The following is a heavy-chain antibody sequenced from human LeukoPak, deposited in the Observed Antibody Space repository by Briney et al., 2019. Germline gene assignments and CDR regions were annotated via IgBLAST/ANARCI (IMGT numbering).Heavy chain of an antibody. D-gene: IGHD6-13*01. CDR3: ARVGSIAAAGTPDY. J-gene: IGHJ4*02. CDR2: ISSSSSTI. Sequence: GGSLRLSCAASGFSLSNSNMNWVRQAPGKGLEWVSFISSSSSTIYYADSVKGRFTISRDNAKNSLYLQMNNLRDEDTAVYYCARVGSIAAAGTPDYWGQGTLVTVSS. V-gene: IGHV3-48*02. CDR1: GFSLSNSN.